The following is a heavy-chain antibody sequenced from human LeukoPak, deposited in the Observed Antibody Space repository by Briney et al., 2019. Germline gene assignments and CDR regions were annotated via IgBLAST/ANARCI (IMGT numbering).Heavy chain of an antibody. CDR3: AKDLITMVRGVIFNWFDP. Sequence: GGSLRLSCAASGFTFSSYAMSWVRQAPGKGLEWVSAISGSGGSTYYADSVKGRLTISRENSKNTLYLQMNSLRAEDTAVYYCAKDLITMVRGVIFNWFDPWGQGPLVTVSS. J-gene: IGHJ5*02. D-gene: IGHD3-10*01. CDR2: ISGSGGST. CDR1: GFTFSSYA. V-gene: IGHV3-23*01.